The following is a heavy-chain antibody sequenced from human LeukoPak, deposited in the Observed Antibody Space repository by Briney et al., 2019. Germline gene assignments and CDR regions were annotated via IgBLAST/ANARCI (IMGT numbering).Heavy chain of an antibody. CDR2: IYSGGST. D-gene: IGHD3-16*01. CDR3: ARAGRDYVWGSFYY. V-gene: IGHV3-66*01. CDR1: GFTVSSNY. J-gene: IGHJ4*02. Sequence: QPGGSLRLSCAASGFTVSSNYMSWVRQAPGKGLEWVSVIYSGGSTYYADSVKGRFTISRDNSKNTLYLQMNSLRAEDTAVYYCARAGRDYVWGSFYYWGQVTLVTVSS.